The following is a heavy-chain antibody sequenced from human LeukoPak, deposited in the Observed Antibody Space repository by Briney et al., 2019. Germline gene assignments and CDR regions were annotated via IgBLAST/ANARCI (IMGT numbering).Heavy chain of an antibody. J-gene: IGHJ3*02. CDR2: TYTGGNS. D-gene: IGHD3-22*01. CDR1: GFTVSSIH. Sequence: GGSLRLSCAASGFTVSSIHMVWVRQAPGKGLEWVSVTYTGGNSYYADSVKGRFIISRDISKNTTFLQMNSLRAEDSAPYYCARGGRGSAAVVAPRSFDIWGQGTMVTVSS. V-gene: IGHV3-53*01. CDR3: ARGGRGSAAVVAPRSFDI.